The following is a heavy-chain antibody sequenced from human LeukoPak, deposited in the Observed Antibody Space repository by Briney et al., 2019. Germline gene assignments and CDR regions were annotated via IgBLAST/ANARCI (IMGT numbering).Heavy chain of an antibody. CDR1: GGSFSGYY. V-gene: IGHV4-34*01. J-gene: IGHJ4*02. CDR2: INHRGSS. D-gene: IGHD2-15*01. Sequence: SETLSLTCGVFGGSFSGYYWTWLRQPPGKGLEWIGQINHRGSSPYNPSLRSRVTISVDTSKTQFSLKLTSVTAADPAVYSCGRDKFCSDTGSCNIGLFDFWGQGALVTVSS. CDR3: GRDKFCSDTGSCNIGLFDF.